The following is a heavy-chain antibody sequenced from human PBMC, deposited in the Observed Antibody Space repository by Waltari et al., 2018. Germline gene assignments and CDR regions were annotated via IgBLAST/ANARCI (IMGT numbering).Heavy chain of an antibody. J-gene: IGHJ2*01. D-gene: IGHD3-22*01. CDR2: VYFTGTT. CDR1: GASISSSVHY. V-gene: IGHV4-39*01. Sequence: QLQLQESGPGLVKPSETLSLACNVSGASISSSVHYWGWIRQPPGKGLEWIGSVYFTGTTDYNPAVKSRSSISVDTSKSQFSLRLTSVTAADTAVYYCARAYDSTGYYRYFDLWGRGTLVTVSS. CDR3: ARAYDSTGYYRYFDL.